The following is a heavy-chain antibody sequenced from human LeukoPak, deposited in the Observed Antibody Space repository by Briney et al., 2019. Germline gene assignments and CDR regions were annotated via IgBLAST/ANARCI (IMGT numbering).Heavy chain of an antibody. CDR1: GFTFSNYW. CDR3: ARDPCTSTSCYFDY. J-gene: IGHJ4*02. V-gene: IGHV3-7*01. Sequence: GGSLRLSCAASGFTFSNYWMSWVRQAPGKGLEWVANIKQDGSEKYYVDSVKGRFTIPRDNAKNSLYLQMSSLRAEDTAVYYCARDPCTSTSCYFDYWGQGTLVSVSS. CDR2: IKQDGSEK. D-gene: IGHD2-2*01.